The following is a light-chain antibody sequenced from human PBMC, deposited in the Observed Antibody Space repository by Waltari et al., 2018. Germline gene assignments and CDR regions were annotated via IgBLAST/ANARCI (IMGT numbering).Light chain of an antibody. CDR3: SSYSSRDTLV. V-gene: IGLV2-14*03. CDR2: DVN. CDR1: RSDIGGFEY. Sequence: QSALTQPASVSGSPGQSITIPCSGTRSDIGGFEYVAWYQQHPDKIPRLVIYDVNDRPSGVSNRFSGSKSGNTASLTISGLQAEDEADYYCSSYSSRDTLVFGGGTKVSVL. J-gene: IGLJ1*01.